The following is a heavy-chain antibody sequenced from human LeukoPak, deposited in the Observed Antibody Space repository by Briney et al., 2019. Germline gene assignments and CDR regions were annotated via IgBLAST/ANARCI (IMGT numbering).Heavy chain of an antibody. CDR1: GGSVSSGSYY. D-gene: IGHD4-11*01. CDR3: ARERLTVTTGYYYYGMDV. CDR2: IYYSGST. J-gene: IGHJ6*02. Sequence: SETLSLTCTVSGGSVSSGSYYWSWIRQPPGKGLEWIGYIYYSGSTNYNPSLKSRVTISVDTSKNQFSLKLSSVTAADTAVYYCARERLTVTTGYYYYGMDVWGQGTTVTVSS. V-gene: IGHV4-61*01.